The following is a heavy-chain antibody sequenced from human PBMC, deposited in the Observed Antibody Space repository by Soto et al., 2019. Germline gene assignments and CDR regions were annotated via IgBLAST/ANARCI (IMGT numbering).Heavy chain of an antibody. D-gene: IGHD2-2*01. V-gene: IGHV5-51*01. CDR1: GYSFTSYW. CDR3: ASGVPAAHGGYRYNWFDP. J-gene: IGHJ5*02. CDR2: IYPGDSDT. Sequence: PGESLKISCKGSGYSFTSYWIGWVRQMPGKGLEWMGIIYPGDSDTRYSPSFQGQVTISADKSISTAYLQWSSLKASDTAMYYCASGVPAAHGGYRYNWFDPWGQGTLVTVSS.